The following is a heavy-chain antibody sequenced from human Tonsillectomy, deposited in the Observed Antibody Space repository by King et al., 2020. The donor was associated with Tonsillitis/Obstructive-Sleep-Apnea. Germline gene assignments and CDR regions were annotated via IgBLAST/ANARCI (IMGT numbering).Heavy chain of an antibody. CDR1: GLTFSSNS. CDR3: ARGRGNGRAASDM. J-gene: IGHJ3*02. D-gene: IGHD2-8*01. CDR2: ISSSSGTI. Sequence: EVQLVESGGGLVQPGGSLRLTCTPSGLTFSSNSMNWVRQAPGKGLEWVSYISSSSGTIYYADSVKGRFTLSRDNANSSLYLQMSSLRDEDTAIYYCARGRGNGRAASDMWGQGTMVTVSS. V-gene: IGHV3-48*02.